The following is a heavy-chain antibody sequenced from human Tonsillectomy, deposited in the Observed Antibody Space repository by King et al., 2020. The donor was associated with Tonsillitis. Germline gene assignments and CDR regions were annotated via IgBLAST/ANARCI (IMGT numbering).Heavy chain of an antibody. V-gene: IGHV3-30*18. Sequence: VQLVESGGGVVQPGRSLRLSCAASGFTFSSSGMHWVRQAPGKGLEWVAVISYDGTYKYYGESVKGRFTVSRDNSKNALYLQLNSLRVEDTAVYYCAKSTFSSGLGPFDIWGQGKMVTVSS. CDR2: ISYDGTYK. J-gene: IGHJ3*02. CDR3: AKSTFSSGLGPFDI. CDR1: GFTFSSSG. D-gene: IGHD3-16*01.